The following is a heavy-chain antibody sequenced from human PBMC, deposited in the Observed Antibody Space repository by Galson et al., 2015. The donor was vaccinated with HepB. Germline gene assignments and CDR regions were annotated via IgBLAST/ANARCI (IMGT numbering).Heavy chain of an antibody. Sequence: SLRLSCAASGFVFSTSWMSWVRQPPGKGLEWVANIQQGGTGIAYVDSVKGRFTISRDNAKKSLYLQMNSLRAEDTAVYYCARVGVSRGLDYWGQGTLVTVSS. CDR1: GFVFSTSW. CDR2: IQQGGTGI. V-gene: IGHV3-7*03. D-gene: IGHD2-8*01. CDR3: ARVGVSRGLDY. J-gene: IGHJ4*02.